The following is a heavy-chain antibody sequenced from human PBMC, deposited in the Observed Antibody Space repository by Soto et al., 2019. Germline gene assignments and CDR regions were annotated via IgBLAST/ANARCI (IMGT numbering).Heavy chain of an antibody. CDR2: INSASAYT. CDR3: AREVQPGYFSD. J-gene: IGHJ4*02. Sequence: GSSVKVALKGCVWTFTRYVIHWLLQAPGQGPEWVGWINSASAYTAHAQKFQGRVTLTREISTATAYMELSSLTSEDTAVYFCAREVQPGYFSDWGQGTLVTVSS. D-gene: IGHD1-1*01. V-gene: IGHV1-8*01. CDR1: VWTFTRYV.